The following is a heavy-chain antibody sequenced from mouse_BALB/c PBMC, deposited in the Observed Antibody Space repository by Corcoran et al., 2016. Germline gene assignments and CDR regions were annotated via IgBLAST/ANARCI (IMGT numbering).Heavy chain of an antibody. V-gene: IGHV1-81*01. CDR2: SYPGSGST. J-gene: IGHJ2*01. D-gene: IGHD1-1*02. CDR1: GYTFTDYV. CDR3: AIGGSFDY. Sequence: QVQLQQSGPELVKPGASVKMSCKTSGYTFTDYVISWVKQRTGQGLEWIGESYPGSGSTYYNEKFKGKATLTADKSSNTAYMQLSSLTSEDSAVYFCAIGGSFDYWGQGTTLTVSS.